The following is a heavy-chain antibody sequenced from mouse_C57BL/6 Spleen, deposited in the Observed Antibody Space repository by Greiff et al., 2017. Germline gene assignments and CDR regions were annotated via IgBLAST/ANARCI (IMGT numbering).Heavy chain of an antibody. D-gene: IGHD4-1*02. Sequence: EVMLVESGGGLVKPGGSLKLSCAASGFTFSDYGMHWVRQAPEKGLEWVAYISSGSSTIYYADTVKGRFTISRDNAKNTLFLQMTSLRSEDTAMYYCARQLRSYWYVEVWGTGTTVTVSS. CDR1: GFTFSDYG. V-gene: IGHV5-17*01. CDR2: ISSGSSTI. CDR3: ARQLRSYWYVEV. J-gene: IGHJ1*03.